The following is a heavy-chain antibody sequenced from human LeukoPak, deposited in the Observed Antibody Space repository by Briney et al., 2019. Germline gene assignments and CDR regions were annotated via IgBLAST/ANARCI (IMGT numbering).Heavy chain of an antibody. D-gene: IGHD5-12*01. CDR2: IYHSGST. CDR3: ARDRDGGYSGYYSFDY. J-gene: IGHJ4*02. CDR1: GYSISSGYY. V-gene: IGHV4-38-2*02. Sequence: SETLSLTCTVSGYSISSGYYWGWIRQPPGKGLEWIGSIYHSGSTYYNPSLKSRVTMSVDTSKNQFSLKLSSVTAADTAVYYCARDRDGGYSGYYSFDYWGRGTLVTVSS.